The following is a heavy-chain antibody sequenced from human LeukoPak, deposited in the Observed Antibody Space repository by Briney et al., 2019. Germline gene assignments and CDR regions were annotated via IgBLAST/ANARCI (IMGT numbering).Heavy chain of an antibody. J-gene: IGHJ4*02. D-gene: IGHD1-26*01. V-gene: IGHV3-74*01. Sequence: GGSLRLSCAASGFTFSNYWMHWVRQAPGKGLVWVSRTNSDGSSTSYADSVKGRFTISRDNTKNTLYLQMNSLRAEDTAVYYCARGLYSGSYYSDYWGQGTLATVSS. CDR3: ARGLYSGSYYSDY. CDR2: TNSDGSST. CDR1: GFTFSNYW.